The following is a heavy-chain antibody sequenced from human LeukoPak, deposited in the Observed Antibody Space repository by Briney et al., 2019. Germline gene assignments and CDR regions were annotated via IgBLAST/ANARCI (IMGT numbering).Heavy chain of an antibody. D-gene: IGHD3-22*01. CDR2: IYYRGTT. CDR1: GGSISSSSYY. J-gene: IGHJ4*02. Sequence: SETLSLTCTVSGGSISSSSYYWGWIRQPPGEGLEWIGNIYYRGTTYYNPSLKSRVTISVDTSKNQFSLKLSSVTAEDTAVYYCASLTYYYDSSGFFSFDHWGQGTLVTVSS. V-gene: IGHV4-39*01. CDR3: ASLTYYYDSSGFFSFDH.